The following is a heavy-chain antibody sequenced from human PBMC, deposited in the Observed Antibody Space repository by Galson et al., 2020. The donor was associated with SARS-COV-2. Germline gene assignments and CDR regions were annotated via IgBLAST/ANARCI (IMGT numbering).Heavy chain of an antibody. D-gene: IGHD2-2*01. J-gene: IGHJ4*02. CDR3: ATISPYCSSTSCRNFDY. CDR2: FDPDDGET. V-gene: IGHV1-24*01. Sequence: ASVKVSCKVSGYTLTELSMHWVRQAPGKGLEWMGGFDPDDGETIYAQKFQGRVTMTEDTSTDTAYMELSSLRSEDTAVYYCATISPYCSSTSCRNFDYWGPGTLVTVSS. CDR1: GYTLTELS.